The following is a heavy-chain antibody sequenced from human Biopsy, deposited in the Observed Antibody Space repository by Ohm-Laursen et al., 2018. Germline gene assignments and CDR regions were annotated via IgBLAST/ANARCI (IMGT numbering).Heavy chain of an antibody. CDR2: ITSSGDTT. D-gene: IGHD3-22*01. CDR1: GFMFDSHS. Sequence: SLRLSCTASGFMFDSHSVSWVRQAPGKGLEWVSAITSSGDTTYYSDSVKGRFTISRDSSKNTLHLQMNSLRAEDTAVYYCAKDQGYYYDRSVYYYFDYWGQGTLVTVSS. J-gene: IGHJ4*02. V-gene: IGHV3-23*01. CDR3: AKDQGYYYDRSVYYYFDY.